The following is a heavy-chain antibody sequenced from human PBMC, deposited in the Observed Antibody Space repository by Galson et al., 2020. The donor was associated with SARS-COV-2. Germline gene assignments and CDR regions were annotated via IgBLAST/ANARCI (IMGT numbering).Heavy chain of an antibody. V-gene: IGHV3-66*01. CDR3: ASWWTTGFTLTLGPKPSQKKMDV. Sequence: GGSLRLSCAGSGFTVSSNYMSWVRQAPGKGLEWVSVIYSGGSTYHADSVKGRFIISRDNSKNTLSLQMNSLRPEDTAVYYCASWWTTGFTLTLGPKPSQKKMDVWGKGITVIVSS. CDR1: GFTVSSNY. CDR2: IYSGGST. D-gene: IGHD2-15*01. J-gene: IGHJ6*04.